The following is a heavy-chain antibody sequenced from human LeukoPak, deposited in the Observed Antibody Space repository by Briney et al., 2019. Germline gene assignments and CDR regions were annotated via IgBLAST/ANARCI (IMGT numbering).Heavy chain of an antibody. CDR1: GGSISSSSYY. Sequence: SETLSLTCTVSGGSISSSSYYWGWIRQPPGKGLEWIGSIYYSGSTYYNPSLKSRVTISVDASKNQFSLKLSSVTAADTAVYYCARRSGYDFWSGYYGSYYFDYWGQGTLVTVSS. CDR3: ARRSGYDFWSGYYGSYYFDY. J-gene: IGHJ4*02. CDR2: IYYSGST. D-gene: IGHD3-3*01. V-gene: IGHV4-39*01.